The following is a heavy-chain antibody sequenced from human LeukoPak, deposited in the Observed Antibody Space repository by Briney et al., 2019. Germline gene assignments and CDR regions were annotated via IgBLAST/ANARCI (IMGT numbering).Heavy chain of an antibody. CDR2: IYHSGST. Sequence: SETLSLTCTVSGGPISTYYWNWIRQPPGKGLEWIGYIYHSGSTNYNPSLQSRVTISVDTSKNQFSLNLNSVTAADTAVYYCARGGAARLHFQNWGQGTLVTVSS. CDR1: GGPISTYY. V-gene: IGHV4-59*01. J-gene: IGHJ1*01. D-gene: IGHD6-6*01. CDR3: ARGGAARLHFQN.